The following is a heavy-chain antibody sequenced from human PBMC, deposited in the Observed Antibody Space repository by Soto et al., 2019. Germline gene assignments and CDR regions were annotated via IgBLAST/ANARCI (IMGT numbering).Heavy chain of an antibody. CDR3: VIQGIGNLHGLVDV. CDR1: SGPSSSHN. D-gene: IGHD1-1*01. V-gene: IGHV4-59*08. J-gene: IGHJ6*02. Sequence: QVQLQQSGPGLVKPSETLSITCTVSSGPSSSHNWGWIRQSPGRGLEWIGYVYNTGGTSYNPSLKSRVTIAADTSANHISLTLSSVTAADTAIYYCVIQGIGNLHGLVDVWGQGTTVSVSS. CDR2: VYNTGGT.